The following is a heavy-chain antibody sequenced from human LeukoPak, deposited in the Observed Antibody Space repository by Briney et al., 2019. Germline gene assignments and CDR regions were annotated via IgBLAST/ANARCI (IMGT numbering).Heavy chain of an antibody. CDR3: ATDRDWIFAF. D-gene: IGHD1-1*01. V-gene: IGHV3-21*01. CDR2: IPPASNYI. Sequence: GGSLRLSCAASGFTFEDYTMNWVRQAPGKGLEWVSIIPPASNYIRYADSVKGGFAVSRDNAMNALYLQMNSLTAEDTAVYFCATDRDWIFAFWGQGALVTVSS. J-gene: IGHJ4*02. CDR1: GFTFEDYT.